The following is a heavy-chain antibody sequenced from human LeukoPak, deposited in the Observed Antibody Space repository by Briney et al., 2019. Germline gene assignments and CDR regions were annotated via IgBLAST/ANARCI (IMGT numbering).Heavy chain of an antibody. CDR3: ATGLLVGSGHPPGY. CDR2: VSHSGST. J-gene: IGHJ4*02. Sequence: SETLSLTCAVYGGSFSGYYWSGIRQPPGKGLEWMGEVSHSGSTNYNPSLKSRVTISVDKSKNQFSLKLSSLTAADTAVYYCATGLLVGSGHPPGYWGQRTLVTASS. CDR1: GGSFSGYY. V-gene: IGHV4-34*01. D-gene: IGHD2-15*01.